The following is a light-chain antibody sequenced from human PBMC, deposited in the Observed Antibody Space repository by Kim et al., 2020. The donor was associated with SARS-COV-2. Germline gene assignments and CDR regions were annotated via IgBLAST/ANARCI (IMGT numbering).Light chain of an antibody. CDR1: ISRW. J-gene: IGKJ4*01. CDR3: QQSSSFPLT. CDR2: ITS. Sequence: ISRWLAWYQQKPGKAPLLLISITSSLQSGVPSRFSGSGSGTDFTLTISSLQPEDFATYYCQQSSSFPLTFGGGTKLEI. V-gene: IGKV1D-12*01.